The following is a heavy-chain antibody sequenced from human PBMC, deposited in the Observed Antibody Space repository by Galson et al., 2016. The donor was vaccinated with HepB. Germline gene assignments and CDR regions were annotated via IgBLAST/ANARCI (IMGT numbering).Heavy chain of an antibody. D-gene: IGHD6-13*01. Sequence: SVKVSCKASGYIFTDYYMHWVRQAPGQGLEWMGRINPRSGVTSYAQEFEGRVTMTRDTSITTFYMDLSGLRSDDTAVYYCAKEVGYRNTWYPFDYWSQGSLVTVSS. V-gene: IGHV1-2*06. CDR3: AKEVGYRNTWYPFDY. CDR2: INPRSGVT. CDR1: GYIFTDYY. J-gene: IGHJ4*02.